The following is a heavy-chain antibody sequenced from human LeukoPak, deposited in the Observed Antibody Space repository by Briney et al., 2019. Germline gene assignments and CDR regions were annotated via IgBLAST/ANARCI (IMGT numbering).Heavy chain of an antibody. Sequence: GGSLRLSCAASGFTFSSYEMNWVRQAPGKGLEWVSYISSSGSTIYYADSVKGRFTISRDNAKNSLYLQMNSLRAEDTAVYYCARDRLDDAFDIWGQGTMVTVSS. CDR2: ISSSGSTI. CDR3: ARDRLDDAFDI. J-gene: IGHJ3*02. D-gene: IGHD6-25*01. V-gene: IGHV3-48*03. CDR1: GFTFSSYE.